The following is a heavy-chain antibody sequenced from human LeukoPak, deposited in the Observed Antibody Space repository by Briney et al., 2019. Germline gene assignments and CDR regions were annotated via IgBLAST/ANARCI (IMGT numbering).Heavy chain of an antibody. CDR1: GGSISSHY. V-gene: IGHV4-59*11. CDR3: ARKPTVTTVDY. J-gene: IGHJ4*02. Sequence: SETLSLTCTVSGGSISSHYWSWIRQPPGKGLEWIGYIYYSGSTNYNPSLKSRVTISIDTSKYQFSLKLSSVTAADTAVYYCARKPTVTTVDYWGQGTLVTVSS. D-gene: IGHD4-11*01. CDR2: IYYSGST.